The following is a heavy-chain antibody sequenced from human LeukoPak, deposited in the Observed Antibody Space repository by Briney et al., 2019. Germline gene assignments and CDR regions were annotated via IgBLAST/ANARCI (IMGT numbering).Heavy chain of an antibody. CDR2: ISGSGDST. V-gene: IGHV3-23*01. CDR1: GFTFSNYA. D-gene: IGHD5-12*01. CDR3: AKVIVATIYPIDY. Sequence: GGSLRLSCAASGFTFSNYAMSWVRQAPGKGLEWVSVISGSGDSTYYADSVKGRFTISRDNSKNTLYLRMNSLRAEDTAVYYCAKVIVATIYPIDYWGQGTLVTVSS. J-gene: IGHJ4*02.